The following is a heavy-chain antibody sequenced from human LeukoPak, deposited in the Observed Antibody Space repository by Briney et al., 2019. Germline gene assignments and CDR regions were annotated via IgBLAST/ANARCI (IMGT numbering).Heavy chain of an antibody. CDR3: ARDHESSNPTY. D-gene: IGHD6-13*01. J-gene: IGHJ4*02. CDR2: INWNGGTT. V-gene: IGHV3-20*04. CDR1: GFTFDDYG. Sequence: GGSLRLSCAASGFTFDDYGMSWVRQAPGKGLELVSGINWNGGTTGYADSVKGRFTISRDNAKNSLYLQMNSLRAEDTALYYCARDHESSNPTYWGQGTLVTVSS.